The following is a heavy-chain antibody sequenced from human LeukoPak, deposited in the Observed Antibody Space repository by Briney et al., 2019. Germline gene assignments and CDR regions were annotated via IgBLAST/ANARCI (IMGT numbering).Heavy chain of an antibody. CDR2: INPNSGGT. Sequence: ASVKVSCKASGYTFTSYDINWVRQAPGQGLEWMGWINPNSGGTNYAQKFQGWVTMTRDTSISTAYMELSRLRSDDTAVYYCARGWQRDGFDYWGQGTLVTVSS. D-gene: IGHD5-24*01. V-gene: IGHV1-2*04. CDR1: GYTFTSYD. CDR3: ARGWQRDGFDY. J-gene: IGHJ4*02.